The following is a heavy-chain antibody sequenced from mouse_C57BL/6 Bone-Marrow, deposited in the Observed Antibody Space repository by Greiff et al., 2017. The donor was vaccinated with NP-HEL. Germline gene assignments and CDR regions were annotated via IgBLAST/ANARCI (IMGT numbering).Heavy chain of an antibody. CDR2: INPYNGDT. V-gene: IGHV1-20*01. CDR1: GYSFTGYF. D-gene: IGHD4-1*02. Sequence: EVQLVESGPELVKPGDSVKISCKASGYSFTGYFMNWVMQSHGKSLEWIGRINPYNGDTFYNQKFKGKATLTVDKSSSTAHMELRSLTSEDSAVYYCARQLSYAMDYWGQGTSVTVSS. J-gene: IGHJ4*01. CDR3: ARQLSYAMDY.